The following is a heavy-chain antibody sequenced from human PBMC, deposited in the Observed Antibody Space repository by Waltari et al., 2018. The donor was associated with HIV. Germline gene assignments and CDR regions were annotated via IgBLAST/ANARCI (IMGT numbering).Heavy chain of an antibody. CDR2: SYYSGST. CDR1: GGSISSSSYY. V-gene: IGHV4-39*01. J-gene: IGHJ4*02. Sequence: QLQLQESGPGLVKPSETLSLTCTVSGGSISSSSYYWGWIRKPPGKGLEWIGSSYYSGSTYYNPSLKSRVTISVDTSKNQFSLKLSSVTAADTAVYYCASLLGIAAAGLFDYWGQGTLVTVSS. CDR3: ASLLGIAAAGLFDY. D-gene: IGHD6-13*01.